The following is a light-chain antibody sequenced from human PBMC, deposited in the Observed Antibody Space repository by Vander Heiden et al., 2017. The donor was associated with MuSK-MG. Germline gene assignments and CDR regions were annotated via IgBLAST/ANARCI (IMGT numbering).Light chain of an antibody. CDR1: QSISSY. V-gene: IGKV1-39*01. CDR2: AAS. CDR3: QQRDSTLCS. J-gene: IGKJ2*04. Sequence: DIQMTQSPSSLSASVGDRVTITCRASQSISSYLNWYQQKPGKAPKLLIYAASSLQSGVPSRFSGSGSGTDFTLTISRLQPEDFATYYCQQRDSTLCSFGQRTKLEIK.